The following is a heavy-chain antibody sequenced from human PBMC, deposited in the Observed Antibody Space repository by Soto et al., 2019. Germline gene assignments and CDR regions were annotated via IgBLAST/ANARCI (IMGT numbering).Heavy chain of an antibody. CDR3: ARERGCSGGSCPNWFDP. V-gene: IGHV3-21*01. CDR1: GFTFSSYS. J-gene: IGHJ5*02. D-gene: IGHD2-15*01. Sequence: AGGSLRLSCAASGFTFSSYSMNWVRQAPGKGLEWVSSISSSSSYIYYADSVKGRFTISRDNAKNSLYLQMNSLRAEDTAVYYCARERGCSGGSCPNWFDPWGQGTLVTVSS. CDR2: ISSSSSYI.